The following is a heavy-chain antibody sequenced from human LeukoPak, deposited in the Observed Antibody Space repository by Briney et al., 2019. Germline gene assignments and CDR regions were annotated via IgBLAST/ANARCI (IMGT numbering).Heavy chain of an antibody. V-gene: IGHV4-39*07. J-gene: IGHJ6*03. D-gene: IGHD3-22*01. CDR3: ARDNYYDSSGYTGLYYYYYYYMDV. Sequence: SETLSLTCTVSGGSISSSSYYWGWIRQPPGKGLEWIGSIYYSGSTYYNPSLKSRVTISVDTSKNQFSLKLSSVTAADTAVYYCARDNYYDSSGYTGLYYYYYYYMDVWGKGTTVTVSS. CDR1: GGSISSSSYY. CDR2: IYYSGST.